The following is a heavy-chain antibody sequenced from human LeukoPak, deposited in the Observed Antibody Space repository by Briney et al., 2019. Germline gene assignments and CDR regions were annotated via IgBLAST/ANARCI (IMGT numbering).Heavy chain of an antibody. CDR1: GYTLTELS. J-gene: IGHJ4*02. D-gene: IGHD3-22*01. V-gene: IGHV1-24*01. Sequence: GASVTVSCKVSGYTLTELSMHWVRQAPGKGLEWMGGFYPEDGETIYAQKFQGRVTMTEDTSTDTAYMELSSLRSEDTAVYYCAGRRYYDSSGYRAGNFDYWGQGTLVTVSS. CDR3: AGRRYYDSSGYRAGNFDY. CDR2: FYPEDGET.